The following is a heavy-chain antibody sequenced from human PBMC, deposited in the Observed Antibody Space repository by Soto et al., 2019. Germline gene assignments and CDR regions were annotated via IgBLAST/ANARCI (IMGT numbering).Heavy chain of an antibody. J-gene: IGHJ6*02. CDR2: ISGYNGDT. Sequence: ASVKVSCKASGYTFPRYGISWVRQAPGQGLEWMGWISGYNGDTNYAQKLQGRVTMTIDTSTSTAYMELRSLTSDDTAVYYCAKNGQLHYYYYGMDVWG. CDR1: GYTFPRYG. D-gene: IGHD1-7*01. CDR3: AKNGQLHYYYYGMDV. V-gene: IGHV1-18*01.